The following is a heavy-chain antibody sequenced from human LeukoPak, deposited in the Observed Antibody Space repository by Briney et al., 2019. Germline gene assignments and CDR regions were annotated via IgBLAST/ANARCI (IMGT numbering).Heavy chain of an antibody. CDR3: AKDGSSSAHY. Sequence: PGGSLRLSCTASGFTFSSYSMNWVRQAPGKGLEWVAFIRYDGSNKYYADSVKGRFTISRDNSKNTLYLQMNSLRAEDTAVYYCAKDGSSSAHYWGQGTLVTVSS. D-gene: IGHD6-13*01. CDR1: GFTFSSYS. V-gene: IGHV3-30*02. J-gene: IGHJ4*02. CDR2: IRYDGSNK.